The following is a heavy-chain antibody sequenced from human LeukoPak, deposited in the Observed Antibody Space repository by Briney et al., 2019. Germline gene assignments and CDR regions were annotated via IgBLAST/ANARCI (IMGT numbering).Heavy chain of an antibody. CDR3: ARVGYYYDSSGYPRTEGDVDY. CDR1: GYTFTSYG. Sequence: GASVKVSCKASGYTFTSYGISWVRQAPGQGLEWMGWISAYNGNTNYAQKLQGRVTMTTDTSTSTAYMELRSLRSDDTAVYYCARVGYYYDSSGYPRTEGDVDYWGQGTLVTVSS. J-gene: IGHJ4*02. CDR2: ISAYNGNT. D-gene: IGHD3-22*01. V-gene: IGHV1-18*01.